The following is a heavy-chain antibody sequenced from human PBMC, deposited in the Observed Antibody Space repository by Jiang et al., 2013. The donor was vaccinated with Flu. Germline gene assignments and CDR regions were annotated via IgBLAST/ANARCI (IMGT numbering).Heavy chain of an antibody. CDR2: VSGGGRYT. V-gene: IGHV3-23*04. D-gene: IGHD2-21*01. J-gene: IGHJ6*02. Sequence: QLVESGEAWCSLGVPETLLCSLGVTFSNYAMSWVRQAPGKGLEWVSGVSGGGRYTYYADSVKGRFTISKDSFKNMLYLQVNSLRAEDTAIYYCAKESRTSAYCGGDCYPDYYYGLDVWGQGTTVTVSS. CDR3: AKESRTSAYCGGDCYPDYYYGLDV. CDR1: VTFSNYA.